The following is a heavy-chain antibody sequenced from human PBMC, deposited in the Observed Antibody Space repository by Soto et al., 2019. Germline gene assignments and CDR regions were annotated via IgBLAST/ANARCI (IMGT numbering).Heavy chain of an antibody. CDR1: GYSFTSYW. D-gene: IGHD6-13*01. CDR3: ARLQAAVGDNALTLDY. V-gene: IGHV5-10-1*01. Sequence: GESLRISCKGSGYSFTSYWISWVRQMPGKGLEWMGRIDPSDSYTNYSPYFQGHVTISADKSISTAYLQWSSLKASDTAMYYWARLQAAVGDNALTLDYGGQGPLVTAS. CDR2: IDPSDSYT. J-gene: IGHJ4*02.